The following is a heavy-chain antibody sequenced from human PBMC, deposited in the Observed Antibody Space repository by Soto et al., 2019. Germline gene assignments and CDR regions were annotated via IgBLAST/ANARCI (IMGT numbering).Heavy chain of an antibody. V-gene: IGHV4-34*01. CDR2: VNHSGNT. CDR1: GLSFSWYF. J-gene: IGHJ4*02. CDR3: ARGITMTVTVQGDAPDKYYFDS. D-gene: IGHD3-22*01. Sequence: SDTLSLTCAVYGLSFSWYFWTWLRQSPGKGLEWIGEVNHSGNTNEHPSLKSRVTISADTSKNQFSLKLRSLTAADTAVYYCARGITMTVTVQGDAPDKYYFDSWGQGGLVTVSA.